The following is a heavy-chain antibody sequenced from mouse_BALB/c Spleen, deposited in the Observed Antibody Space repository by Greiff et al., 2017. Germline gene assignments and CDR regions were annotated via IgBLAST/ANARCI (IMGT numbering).Heavy chain of an antibody. J-gene: IGHJ4*01. CDR2: ISNLAYSI. CDR3: ARDGGEAYAMDY. CDR1: GFTFSDYG. Sequence: EVKLMESGGGLVQPGGSRKLSCAASGFTFSDYGMAWVRQAPGKGPEWVAFISNLAYSIYYADTVTGRFTISRENAKNTLYLEMSSLRSEDTAMYYCARDGGEAYAMDYWGQGTSVTVSS. V-gene: IGHV5-15*02.